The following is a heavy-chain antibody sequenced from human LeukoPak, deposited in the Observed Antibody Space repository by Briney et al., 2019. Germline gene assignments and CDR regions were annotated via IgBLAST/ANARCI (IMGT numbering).Heavy chain of an antibody. CDR1: GYTFTGYY. CDR3: ASLNNYDILTGYPIAAFDI. J-gene: IGHJ3*02. CDR2: INPNSGGT. Sequence: PGASVKVSCKASGYTFTGYYMHWVRQAPGQGLEWMGWINPNSGGTSYAQKFQGRVTMTRDTSISTAYMELSRLRSDDTAVYYCASLNNYDILTGYPIAAFDIWGQGTMVTVSS. V-gene: IGHV1-2*02. D-gene: IGHD3-9*01.